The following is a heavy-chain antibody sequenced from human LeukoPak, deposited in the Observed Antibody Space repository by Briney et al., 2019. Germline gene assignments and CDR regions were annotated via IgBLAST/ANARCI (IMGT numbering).Heavy chain of an antibody. CDR2: VSGSGGST. J-gene: IGHJ4*02. Sequence: GSLRLSCAASGFTFSSYAMSWVRQAPGKGLEWVSAVSGSGGSTYYADSVKGRFTISRDNSKNTLYLQMNSLRAEDTAIYYCAKGLGSSGYYPKDYWGQGTLVTVSS. V-gene: IGHV3-23*01. CDR1: GFTFSSYA. D-gene: IGHD3-22*01. CDR3: AKGLGSSGYYPKDY.